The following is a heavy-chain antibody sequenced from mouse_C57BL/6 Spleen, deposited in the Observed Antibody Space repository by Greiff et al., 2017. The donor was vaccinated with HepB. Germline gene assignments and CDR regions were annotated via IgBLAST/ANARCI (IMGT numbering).Heavy chain of an antibody. Sequence: QVQLQQSGPGLVQPSQSLSITCTVSGFSLTSYGVHWVRQSPGKGLEWLGVIWSGGSTDYNAAFISRLSISKDNSKSQVFFKMNSLQADDTAIYYCAAGGSSYPYAMDYWGQGTSVTVSS. D-gene: IGHD1-1*01. CDR2: IWSGGST. CDR1: GFSLTSYG. CDR3: AAGGSSYPYAMDY. J-gene: IGHJ4*01. V-gene: IGHV2-2*01.